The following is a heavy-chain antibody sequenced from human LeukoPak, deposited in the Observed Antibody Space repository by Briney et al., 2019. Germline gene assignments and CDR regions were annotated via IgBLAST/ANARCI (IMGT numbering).Heavy chain of an antibody. CDR1: GFTFSNYG. Sequence: PGRSLRLSCAASGFTFSNYGLHWVRQAPGKGLEWVALISYDGRSNKYYADSVKGRFTISRDNSKNTLSLQMNSLRAEGTAIYYCAKRPIDSSGWPFYFDYWGQGTLVTVSS. D-gene: IGHD6-19*01. CDR2: ISYDGRSNK. CDR3: AKRPIDSSGWPFYFDY. J-gene: IGHJ4*02. V-gene: IGHV3-30*18.